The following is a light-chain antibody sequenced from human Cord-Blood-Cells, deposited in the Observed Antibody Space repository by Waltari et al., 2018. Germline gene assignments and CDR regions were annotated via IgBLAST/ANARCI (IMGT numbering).Light chain of an antibody. CDR1: QSVSSY. Sequence: EIVLTQSPATLSLSPGERATLSCRASQSVSSYLAWYQQKPDQAPRLLIYDASNRATGIPAMFSGSGSGTDFTLTISSLEPEDFAGYYCQQRSNWLLTFGGGTKVEIK. CDR2: DAS. V-gene: IGKV3-11*01. CDR3: QQRSNWLLT. J-gene: IGKJ4*01.